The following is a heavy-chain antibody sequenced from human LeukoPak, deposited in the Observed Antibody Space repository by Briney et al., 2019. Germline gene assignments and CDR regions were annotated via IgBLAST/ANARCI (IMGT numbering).Heavy chain of an antibody. V-gene: IGHV3-74*01. CDR1: GLAFSAYK. D-gene: IGHD2-15*01. Sequence: GGSLRLSCAASGLAFSAYKMHWVRQAPRKGLVWVSRISTDGYTTDYAEFVQGRFTASRDNTKNTWSLEMNSLRAEDTAVYYCVVGGSPGYWGQGTLVTVSS. J-gene: IGHJ4*02. CDR3: VVGGSPGY. CDR2: ISTDGYTT.